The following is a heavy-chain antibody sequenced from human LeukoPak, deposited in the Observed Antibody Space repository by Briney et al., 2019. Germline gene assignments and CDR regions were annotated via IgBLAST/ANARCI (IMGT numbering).Heavy chain of an antibody. CDR1: GGSISSYY. CDR2: IYYSGST. D-gene: IGHD4-17*01. Sequence: SETLSLTCTVSGGSISSYYWSWIRQPPGKGLEWIGYIYYSGSTNYNPSLKSRVTISVDTSKNQFSLKLSSVTAADTAVYYCARATDYGDYVPWGQGTLVTVSS. V-gene: IGHV4-59*12. J-gene: IGHJ5*02. CDR3: ARATDYGDYVP.